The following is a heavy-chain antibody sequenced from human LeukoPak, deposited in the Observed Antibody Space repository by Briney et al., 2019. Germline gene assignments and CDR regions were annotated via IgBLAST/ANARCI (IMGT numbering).Heavy chain of an antibody. Sequence: SVKVSCKASGGTFSSYAISWVRQAPGQGLEWMGGIIPIFGTANYAQKFQGRVTITTDESTSTAYMELSSLRSEDTAVYYCAIGAEIVVVPAAPYYFDYWGQGTLVTVSS. D-gene: IGHD2-2*01. CDR3: AIGAEIVVVPAAPYYFDY. J-gene: IGHJ4*02. V-gene: IGHV1-69*05. CDR1: GGTFSSYA. CDR2: IIPIFGTA.